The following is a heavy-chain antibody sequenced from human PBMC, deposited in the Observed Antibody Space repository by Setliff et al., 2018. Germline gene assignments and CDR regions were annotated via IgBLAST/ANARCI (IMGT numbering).Heavy chain of an antibody. CDR3: ARDFGSHFFDY. V-gene: IGHV3-48*01. D-gene: IGHD3-16*01. CDR2: ISSSSTTI. Sequence: LRLSCAASGFTFSSYGMNWVRQAPGKGLEWLSYISSSSTTIYYADSVKGRFTVSRDNAKNSLYLQMNSLRAEDTAVYYCARDFGSHFFDYWGQGTLVTVSS. J-gene: IGHJ4*02. CDR1: GFTFSSYG.